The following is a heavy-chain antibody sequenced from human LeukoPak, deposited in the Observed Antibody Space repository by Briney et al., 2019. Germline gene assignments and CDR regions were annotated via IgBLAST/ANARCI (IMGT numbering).Heavy chain of an antibody. CDR2: IYYSGST. CDR3: ARTTVTTGPSRYFDL. J-gene: IGHJ2*01. V-gene: IGHV4-39*07. Sequence: PSETLSLTRTVSGGSISSSSYYWGWIRQPPGKGLEWIGSIYYSGSTYYNPSLKSRVTISVDTSKNQFSLKLSSVTAADTAVYYCARTTVTTGPSRYFDLWGRGTLVTVSS. CDR1: GGSISSSSYY. D-gene: IGHD4-17*01.